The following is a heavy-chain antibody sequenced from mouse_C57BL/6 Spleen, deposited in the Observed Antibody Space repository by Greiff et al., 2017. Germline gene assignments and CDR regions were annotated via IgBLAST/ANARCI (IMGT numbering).Heavy chain of an antibody. CDR2: ISDGGSYT. Sequence: EVQRVESGGGLVKPGGSLKLSCAASGFTFSSYAMSRVRQTPEKRLEWVATISDGGSYTYYPDNVKGRFTISRDNAKNNLYLQMSHLKSEDTAMYYCARGRFAYWGQGTLVTVSA. CDR3: ARGRFAY. J-gene: IGHJ3*01. CDR1: GFTFSSYA. V-gene: IGHV5-4*01.